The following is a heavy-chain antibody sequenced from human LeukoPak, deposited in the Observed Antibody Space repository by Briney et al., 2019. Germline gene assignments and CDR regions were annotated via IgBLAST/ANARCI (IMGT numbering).Heavy chain of an antibody. V-gene: IGHV3-74*01. J-gene: IGHJ4*02. Sequence: PGGSLRLSCTSSTFASVPTGCTGSAKFQGGGLVWVARMSSDGTGTNYADSVKGRFTISRDNAKNSLYLQMNSLRVEDTAVYYCARGGAGYFFDFWGQGTLVTVSS. CDR3: ARGGAGYFFDF. D-gene: IGHD5-12*01. CDR1: TFASVPTG. CDR2: MSSDGTGT.